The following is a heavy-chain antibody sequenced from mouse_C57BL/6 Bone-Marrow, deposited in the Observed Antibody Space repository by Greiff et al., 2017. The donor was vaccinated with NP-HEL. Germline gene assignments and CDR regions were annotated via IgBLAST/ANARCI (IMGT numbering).Heavy chain of an antibody. Sequence: KLVESGGGLVQPGGSLSLSCAASGFTFPDYYMSWVRQPPGKALEWLGFIRNKANGYTTEYSASVKGRFTISRDNSHSILYLQMNALRAENSATYSCALYSEYDCYFDVWGTGTTVTVSS. J-gene: IGHJ1*03. CDR1: GFTFPDYY. CDR3: ALYSEYDCYFDV. D-gene: IGHD5-1*01. CDR2: IRNKANGYTT. V-gene: IGHV7-3*01.